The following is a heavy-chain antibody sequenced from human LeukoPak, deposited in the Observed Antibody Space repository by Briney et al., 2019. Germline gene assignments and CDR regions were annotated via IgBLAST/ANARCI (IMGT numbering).Heavy chain of an antibody. CDR2: IYYSGST. CDR3: ARLYRATDAFDI. V-gene: IGHV4-59*08. CDR1: GGSISSYY. D-gene: IGHD1-26*01. J-gene: IGHJ3*02. Sequence: SETLSLTCTVSGGSISSYYWSWIRQPPGKGLEWIGYIYYSGSTNYNPSLKSRVTISVDTSKNQFSLKLSSVTAADTAVYYCARLYRATDAFDIWGQGTMVTVSS.